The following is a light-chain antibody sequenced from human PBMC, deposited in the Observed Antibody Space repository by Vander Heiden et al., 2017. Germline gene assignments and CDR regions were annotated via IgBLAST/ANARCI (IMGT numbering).Light chain of an antibody. CDR1: KLGDPF. CDR3: QAWDSATEV. CDR2: QVN. Sequence: SYELIYPHPVSVSPGQTATITRSGDKLGDPFVCRSQQKHGRSPVVVIYQVNLRPSGIPGRFSGSNSGNTATLTISGTQAVDEADYYCQAWDSATEVFGGGTKLT. V-gene: IGLV3-1*01. J-gene: IGLJ2*01.